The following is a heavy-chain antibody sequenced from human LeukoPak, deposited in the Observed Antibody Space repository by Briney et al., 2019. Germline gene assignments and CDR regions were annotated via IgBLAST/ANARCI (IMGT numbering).Heavy chain of an antibody. Sequence: GGSLRLSCAASRFSLSNYWMHWVRQAPGKGLVWVSRVKSDGSNPSYADYVKGRFTISRDNAENMLYLQMNTLGAEDTAVYYCARDIVSGSGSLDYWGQGTLVTVSS. D-gene: IGHD3-10*01. CDR1: RFSLSNYW. CDR2: VKSDGSNP. J-gene: IGHJ4*02. CDR3: ARDIVSGSGSLDY. V-gene: IGHV3-74*01.